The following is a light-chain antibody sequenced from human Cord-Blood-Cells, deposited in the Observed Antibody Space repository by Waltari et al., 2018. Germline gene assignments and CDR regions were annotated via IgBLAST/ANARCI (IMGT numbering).Light chain of an antibody. Sequence: QSALTQPTSVSGSPGQSITISCTGTRSYVWIRNFLSWYQQHPGKAPKLMIYEVSKRPSGVSNRFSGSKSGNTASLTISGLQAEDEADYYCCSYAGSSTLVFGGGTKLTVL. V-gene: IGLV2-23*02. J-gene: IGLJ2*01. CDR3: CSYAGSSTLV. CDR1: RSYVWIRNF. CDR2: EVS.